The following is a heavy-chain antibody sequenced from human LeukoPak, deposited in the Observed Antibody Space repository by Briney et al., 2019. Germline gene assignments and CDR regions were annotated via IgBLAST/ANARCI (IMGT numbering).Heavy chain of an antibody. CDR1: GGSISSYY. J-gene: IGHJ3*02. Sequence: SETLSLTCTVSGGSISSYYWSWIRQPPGKGLEWIGYIYYSGSTNYNPSLKSRVTISVDTSKNQFSLKLSSVTAADTAVYYCARDGDYYDSSGYYYAHAFDIWGQGTMVTVSS. CDR2: IYYSGST. CDR3: ARDGDYYDSSGYYYAHAFDI. D-gene: IGHD3-22*01. V-gene: IGHV4-59*12.